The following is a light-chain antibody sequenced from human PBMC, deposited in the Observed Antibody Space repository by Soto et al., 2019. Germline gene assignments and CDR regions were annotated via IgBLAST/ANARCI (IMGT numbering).Light chain of an antibody. CDR3: QQYDNLPLT. V-gene: IGKV1-33*01. J-gene: IGKJ4*01. CDR2: DAS. Sequence: DIQMTQSPSSLSASVGDRVTITCHASQDISNYLNWYQQKPGKAPKLLIYDASNLETGVPSRFSGSGSGTDFTLTISSLQPEDIATYYCQQYDNLPLTFGGGTKVDI. CDR1: QDISNY.